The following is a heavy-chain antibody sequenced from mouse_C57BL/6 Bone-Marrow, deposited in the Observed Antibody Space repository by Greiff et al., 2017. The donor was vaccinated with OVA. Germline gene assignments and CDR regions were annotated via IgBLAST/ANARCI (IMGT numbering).Heavy chain of an antibody. D-gene: IGHD1-1*01. V-gene: IGHV5-9*01. CDR1: GFTFSSYT. CDR2: ISGGGGNT. J-gene: IGHJ4*01. Sequence: EVQRVESGGGLVKPGGSLKLSCAASGFTFSSYTMSWVRQTPEKRLEWVATISGGGGNTYYPDSVKGRFTISSDNAKNTLYLQMSSLRSEDTALYYCARQGYYGSGAMDYWGQGTSVTVSS. CDR3: ARQGYYGSGAMDY.